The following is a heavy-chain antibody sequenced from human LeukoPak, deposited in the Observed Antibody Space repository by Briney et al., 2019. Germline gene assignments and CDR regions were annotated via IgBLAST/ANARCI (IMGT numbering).Heavy chain of an antibody. D-gene: IGHD3-9*01. V-gene: IGHV3-11*01. CDR3: ARLYDILTGYHYYFDY. J-gene: IGHJ4*02. CDR2: ISSSDNTI. Sequence: GGSLRLSCAASGFSFSDYYMSWIRQAPGKGLEWVSYISSSDNTIYYADSVKGRFTISRDNAKNSLYLQMNSLRAEDTAVYYCARLYDILTGYHYYFDYWGQGILVTVSS. CDR1: GFSFSDYY.